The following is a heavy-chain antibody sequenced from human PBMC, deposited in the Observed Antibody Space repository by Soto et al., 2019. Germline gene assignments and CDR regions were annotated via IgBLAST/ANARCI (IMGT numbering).Heavy chain of an antibody. D-gene: IGHD4-4*01. V-gene: IGHV3-23*01. Sequence: GGSLRLSCAASGFTFSSYAMSWVRQAPGKGLEWVSAISGSGGSTYYADSVKGRFTISRDNSKNTLYLQMNSLRAEDTAVYYCAKDDHDYNTDEYYFDYWGQGTLVTVSS. CDR3: AKDDHDYNTDEYYFDY. J-gene: IGHJ4*02. CDR2: ISGSGGST. CDR1: GFTFSSYA.